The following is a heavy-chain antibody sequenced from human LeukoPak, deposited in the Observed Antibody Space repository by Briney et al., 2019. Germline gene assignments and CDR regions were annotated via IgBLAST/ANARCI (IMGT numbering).Heavy chain of an antibody. V-gene: IGHV3-30*02. CDR2: IRYDGNKK. CDR1: GFTVSSYG. D-gene: IGHD2-21*02. J-gene: IGHJ4*02. CDR3: SPAIIGY. Sequence: PGGSLRLSCAASGFTVSSYGMHWVRQAPGKGLEWVAFIRYDGNKKYYADSVKGRFTISRDNSKNTLYLQMNSLRAEDTAVYYSSPAIIGYWGQGTLVTVSS.